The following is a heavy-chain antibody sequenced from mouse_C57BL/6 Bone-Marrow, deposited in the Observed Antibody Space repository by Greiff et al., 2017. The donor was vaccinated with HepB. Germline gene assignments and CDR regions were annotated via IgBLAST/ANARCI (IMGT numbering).Heavy chain of an antibody. CDR3: ARTMLSNNSYYYAMDY. CDR1: GYAFSSYW. D-gene: IGHD2-5*01. J-gene: IGHJ4*01. V-gene: IGHV1-80*01. CDR2: IYPGDGDT. Sequence: VQLQQSGAELVKPGASVKISCKASGYAFSSYWMNWVKQRPGKGLEWIGQIYPGDGDTNYNGKFKGKATLTADKSSSTAYMQLSSLTSEDSAVYCSARTMLSNNSYYYAMDYWGQGTSVTVSS.